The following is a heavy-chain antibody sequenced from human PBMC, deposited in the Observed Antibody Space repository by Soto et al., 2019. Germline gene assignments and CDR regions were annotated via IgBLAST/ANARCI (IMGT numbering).Heavy chain of an antibody. V-gene: IGHV3-30*18. J-gene: IGHJ4*02. CDR2: ISYDGSNK. CDR1: GFTFSSYG. D-gene: IGHD1-26*01. CDR3: AKLAATQAFDY. Sequence: GSLRLSCAASGFTFSSYGMHWVRQAPGKGLEWVAVISYDGSNKYYADSVKGRFTISRDNSKNTLYLQMNSLRAEDTAVYYCAKLAATQAFDYWGQGTLVTVSS.